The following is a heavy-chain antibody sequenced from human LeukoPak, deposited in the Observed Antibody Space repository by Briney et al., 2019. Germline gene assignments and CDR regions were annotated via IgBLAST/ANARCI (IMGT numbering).Heavy chain of an antibody. CDR3: AKGPLIAANAYFDY. CDR2: ISGSDGST. Sequence: GGSLRLSCAASGFSVSSKYMSWVRQAPGKGLEWVSAISGSDGSTYYADSVKGRFTISRDNSKNTLYLQMNSLRAEDTAVYYCAKGPLIAANAYFDYWGQGTLVTVSS. V-gene: IGHV3-23*01. J-gene: IGHJ4*02. D-gene: IGHD6-13*01. CDR1: GFSVSSKY.